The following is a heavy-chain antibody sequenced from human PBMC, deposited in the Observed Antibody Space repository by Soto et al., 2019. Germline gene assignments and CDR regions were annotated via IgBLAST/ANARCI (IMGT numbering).Heavy chain of an antibody. D-gene: IGHD5-12*01. CDR1: GASVNTGDYY. J-gene: IGHJ5*01. Sequence: QVQLQESGPGLVKPSQTLSLTCTVSGASVNTGDYYWGWIRQPPGKGLEWIGYIFHSGSTYYNPSLKRRVTISLDTSKNPFSLTLTSVTAGDTAIYYCGLSGYDVASWGQGTLVTVSS. V-gene: IGHV4-30-4*01. CDR3: GLSGYDVAS. CDR2: IFHSGST.